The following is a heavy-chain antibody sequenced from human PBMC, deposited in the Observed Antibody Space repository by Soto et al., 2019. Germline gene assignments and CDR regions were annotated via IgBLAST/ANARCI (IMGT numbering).Heavy chain of an antibody. CDR3: AKDAPGSGWLSDY. D-gene: IGHD3-22*01. CDR1: GFTFGIYA. CDR2: ISGNGGT. J-gene: IGHJ4*02. Sequence: PGGSLRLSCAASGFTFGIYAMSWVRQVPGKGLEWVSTISGNGGTSYADFVRGRFTISRDNSKNTLYLQMNSLRVDDTAIYYCAKDAPGSGWLSDYWGQGTLVTVSS. V-gene: IGHV3-23*01.